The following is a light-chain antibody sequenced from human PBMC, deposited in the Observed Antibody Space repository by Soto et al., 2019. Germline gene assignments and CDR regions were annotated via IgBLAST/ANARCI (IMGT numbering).Light chain of an antibody. V-gene: IGKV3-20*01. CDR2: SSS. Sequence: EIVLTQSPGTLSLSPGERAILSCRASQSLSSSFLAWYQQKPGQAPRLLIYSSSNRATGIPDRFSGGGSGTDFTLTISRLEPADFAVYYCQQYGSSPTTFGQGTRLEIK. CDR1: QSLSSSF. J-gene: IGKJ5*01. CDR3: QQYGSSPTT.